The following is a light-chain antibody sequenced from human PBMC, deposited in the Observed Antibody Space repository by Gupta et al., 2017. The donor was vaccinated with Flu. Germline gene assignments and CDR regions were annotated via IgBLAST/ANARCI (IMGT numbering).Light chain of an antibody. V-gene: IGKV3-15*01. Sequence: EIVMTQSPATLSVSPGERATLSCRASQSVSSNLAWYQQKPGQAPRLLIYGASTRVTGIPARFSGSGYGTEFALTISSRQLEDFAVYYFQQDKNWPLYIFGQGTKLEIK. CDR3: QQDKNWPLYI. J-gene: IGKJ2*01. CDR1: QSVSSN. CDR2: GAS.